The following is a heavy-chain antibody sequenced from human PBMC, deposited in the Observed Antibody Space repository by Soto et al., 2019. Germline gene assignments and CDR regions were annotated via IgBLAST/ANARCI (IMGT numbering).Heavy chain of an antibody. D-gene: IGHD3-3*01. V-gene: IGHV1-69*06. CDR2: IIPIFGTA. Sequence: SVKVSCKASGGTFSSYAISWVRQAPGQGLEWMGGIIPIFGTANYAQKFQGRVTITADKSTSTAYMELSSLRSEDTAVYYCARARTIFGVALDYWGQGTLVTVSS. J-gene: IGHJ4*02. CDR1: GGTFSSYA. CDR3: ARARTIFGVALDY.